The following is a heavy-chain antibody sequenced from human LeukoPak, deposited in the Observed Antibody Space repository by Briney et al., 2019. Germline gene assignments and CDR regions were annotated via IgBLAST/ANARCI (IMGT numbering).Heavy chain of an antibody. Sequence: HSETLSLTCTVSGGSISSSSYYWGWIRLPPGKGLEWIGNIYYSGSTYYNPSLKSRVTISVDTSKNQFSLKLSSVTAADTAVYYCARGSGYYYGSGIRSGWFDPWGQGTLVTVSS. CDR3: ARGSGYYYGSGIRSGWFDP. CDR1: GGSISSSSYY. J-gene: IGHJ5*02. V-gene: IGHV4-39*01. D-gene: IGHD3-10*01. CDR2: IYYSGST.